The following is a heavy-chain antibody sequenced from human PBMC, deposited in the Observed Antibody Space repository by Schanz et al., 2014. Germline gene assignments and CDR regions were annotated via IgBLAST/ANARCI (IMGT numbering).Heavy chain of an antibody. CDR3: VRDRGFCANDICWLRYYMDV. V-gene: IGHV3-7*01. CDR2: IKQEGDEK. CDR1: GFNFRNYW. Sequence: VQVVESGGGLVQPGGSLRLSCVVSGFNFRNYWMSWVRQAPGKGLEWVASIKQEGDEKNYVDSVKGRFTISRDNAKNSLFLQMNSLRADDTAVYYCVRDRGFCANDICWLRYYMDVWGNGTTVTVSS. J-gene: IGHJ6*03. D-gene: IGHD2-8*01.